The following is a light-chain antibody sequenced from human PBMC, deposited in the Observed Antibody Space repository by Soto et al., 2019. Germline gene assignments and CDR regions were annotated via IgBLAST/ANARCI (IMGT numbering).Light chain of an antibody. CDR3: QQYNNWPPLT. CDR2: GAS. CDR1: QSVSSN. J-gene: IGKJ4*01. Sequence: EIVMTQSPATLSVSPGERATLSCRASQSVSSNLAWYQQKPGQAPRLFIYGASTRATGIPARFSGSGSGTEFTLTVSSLQSEDFVVYYCQQYNNWPPLTFGGGTKVEIK. V-gene: IGKV3-15*01.